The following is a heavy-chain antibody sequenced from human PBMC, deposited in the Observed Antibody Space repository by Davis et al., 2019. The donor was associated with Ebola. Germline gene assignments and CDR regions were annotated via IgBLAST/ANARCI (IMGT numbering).Heavy chain of an antibody. CDR3: ARIEYSSSAAAPFDY. Sequence: SGPTLVKPTQTLTLTCTFSGFSLSTSGMSVTWIRQPPGKALEWLARIDWDDDKYYNTSLKTRLTISKDTSKDQVVLTMTNMDPLDTATYYCARIEYSSSAAAPFDYWGQGTPVTVSS. D-gene: IGHD6-6*01. J-gene: IGHJ4*02. CDR1: GFSLSTSGMS. V-gene: IGHV2-70*11. CDR2: IDWDDDK.